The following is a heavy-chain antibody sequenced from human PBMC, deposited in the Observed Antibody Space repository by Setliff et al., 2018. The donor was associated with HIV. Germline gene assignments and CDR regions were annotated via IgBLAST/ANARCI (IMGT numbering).Heavy chain of an antibody. CDR2: ISSGGGT. J-gene: IGHJ4*02. V-gene: IGHV4-31*03. CDR3: ARDDTNFFDY. CDR1: GGSTSSGGLY. Sequence: PSETLSLTCTVSGGSTSSGGLYWNWIRQYPGKRLEWSGYISSGGGTYYNPSLKSRVSISVDTSKNQFSLDLRSVTAADTAIYYCARDDTNFFDYWGQGALVTVSS.